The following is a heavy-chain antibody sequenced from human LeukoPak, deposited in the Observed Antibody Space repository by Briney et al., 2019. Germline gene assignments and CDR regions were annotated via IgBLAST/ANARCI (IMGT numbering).Heavy chain of an antibody. Sequence: GGSLRLSCAASGFSFSNYWMGWVRQAPGKGLACVANIKTDGSETYYVDSVKGRFTISRDNAKNSLFLQMNSLRAEDTAIYYCVSAIRGSPIDYWGQGTLVSVPS. CDR1: GFSFSNYW. CDR3: VSAIRGSPIDY. J-gene: IGHJ4*02. V-gene: IGHV3-7*01. CDR2: IKTDGSET. D-gene: IGHD3-10*01.